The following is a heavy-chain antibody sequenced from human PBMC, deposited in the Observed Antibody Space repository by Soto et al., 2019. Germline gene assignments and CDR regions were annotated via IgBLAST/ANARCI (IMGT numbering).Heavy chain of an antibody. CDR1: GGTFSSYA. CDR3: AREGIVVVPAAIGYWSDP. D-gene: IGHD2-2*02. V-gene: IGHV1-69*10. Sequence: ASVKVSCKASGGTFSSYAISWGRQAPGQGLEWVGGIIPILGIANYAQKFQGRVTITADKSMSTAYMELSSLRSEDTAVYYCAREGIVVVPAAIGYWSDPRGQGTLVTVSS. CDR2: IIPILGIA. J-gene: IGHJ5*02.